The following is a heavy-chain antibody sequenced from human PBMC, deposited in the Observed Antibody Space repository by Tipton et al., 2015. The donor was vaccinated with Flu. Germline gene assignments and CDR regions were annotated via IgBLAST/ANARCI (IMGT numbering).Heavy chain of an antibody. D-gene: IGHD3-3*01. Sequence: LRLSCTVSGASVNSGSYYWTWIRQPPGKGLEWIGHISYSGITNYNPSLTSRGTIAADTSKNQFSLNLISVTAADTAVYYCARGLGSFDFWSGSDYWGQGTLVTVSS. CDR2: ISYSGIT. V-gene: IGHV4-61*01. CDR1: GASVNSGSYY. J-gene: IGHJ4*02. CDR3: ARGLGSFDFWSGSDY.